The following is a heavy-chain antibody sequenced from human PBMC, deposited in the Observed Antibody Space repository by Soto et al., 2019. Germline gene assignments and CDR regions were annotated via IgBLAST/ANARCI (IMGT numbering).Heavy chain of an antibody. CDR2: IYWDDDK. V-gene: IGHV2-5*02. Sequence: QITLKESGPTLVKPTQTLTLTCTFSGFSLSTSGVGVGWIRQPPGKALEWLALIYWDDDKRYSPSLKSRLTIPKDTSKNQVVLTMTNMDPVDTATYYCAHRLGQAAAGTLGWFDPWGQGTLVTVSS. CDR1: GFSLSTSGVG. D-gene: IGHD6-13*01. J-gene: IGHJ5*02. CDR3: AHRLGQAAAGTLGWFDP.